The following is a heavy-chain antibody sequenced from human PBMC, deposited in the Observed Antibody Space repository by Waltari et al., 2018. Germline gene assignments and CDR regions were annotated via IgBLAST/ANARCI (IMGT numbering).Heavy chain of an antibody. D-gene: IGHD6-25*01. V-gene: IGHV4-38-2*01. CDR3: ARSKEGRSGGYFDY. Sequence: QVQLQESGPGLVKPSETLSLTCAVSGYSISSGYYWGWIRQPPGTGLEWIGSIYHSGSTYYNPSLKSRVTISVDTSKNQFSLKLSSVTAADTAVYYCARSKEGRSGGYFDYWGQGTLVTVSS. J-gene: IGHJ4*02. CDR2: IYHSGST. CDR1: GYSISSGYY.